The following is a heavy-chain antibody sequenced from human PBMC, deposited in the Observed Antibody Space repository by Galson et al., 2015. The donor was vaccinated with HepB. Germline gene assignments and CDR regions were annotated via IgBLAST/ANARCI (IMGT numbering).Heavy chain of an antibody. Sequence: ETLSLTCAVYGGSFSGYYWSWIRQPPGKGLEWIGEINHSGSTNYNPSLKSRVTISVDTSKNQFSLKLSSVTAADTAVYYCAREPRDDYSNYGRYYFDYWGQGTLVTVSS. CDR3: AREPRDDYSNYGRYYFDY. CDR2: INHSGST. D-gene: IGHD4-11*01. J-gene: IGHJ4*02. V-gene: IGHV4-34*01. CDR1: GGSFSGYY.